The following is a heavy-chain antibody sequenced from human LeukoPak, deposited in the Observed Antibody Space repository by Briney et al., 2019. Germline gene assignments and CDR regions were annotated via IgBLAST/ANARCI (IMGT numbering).Heavy chain of an antibody. CDR2: IYTSGNT. V-gene: IGHV4-4*07. CDR1: GGSISSYY. Sequence: PSETLSLTCSVSGGSISSYYWNWIRQPAGKGLEWIGRIYTSGNTDYNPSLKSRVTMSVDTSKNQFSLRLSSVTAADTAVYYCARSYSSNWSGTCEYWGQGTLVTVSS. J-gene: IGHJ4*02. D-gene: IGHD6-13*01. CDR3: ARSYSSNWSGTCEY.